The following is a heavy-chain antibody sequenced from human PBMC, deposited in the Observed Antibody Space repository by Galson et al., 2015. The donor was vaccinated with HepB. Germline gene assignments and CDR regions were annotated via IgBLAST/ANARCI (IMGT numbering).Heavy chain of an antibody. J-gene: IGHJ1*01. Sequence: SVKVSCKASGYTFTGYYMHWVRQAPGQGLEWMGWINPNSGGTNYAQKFQGRVTMTRDTSISTAYMELSRLRSDDTAVYYCARATIVVVPAATDWGQGTLVTASS. CDR1: GYTFTGYY. D-gene: IGHD2-2*01. V-gene: IGHV1-2*02. CDR2: INPNSGGT. CDR3: ARATIVVVPAATD.